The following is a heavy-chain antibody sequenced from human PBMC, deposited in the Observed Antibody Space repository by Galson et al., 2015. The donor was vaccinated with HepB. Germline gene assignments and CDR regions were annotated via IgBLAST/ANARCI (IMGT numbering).Heavy chain of an antibody. CDR3: ARDLVVITFDY. D-gene: IGHD3-22*01. CDR2: ISSSSSYI. CDR1: GFTFSSYS. Sequence: SLRLSCAASGFTFSSYSMNWVRQAPGKGLEWVSSISSSSSYIYSADSVKGQFTISRDNAKNSLYLQMSSLRAEDTAVYYCARDLVVITFDYWGQGTLVTVSS. V-gene: IGHV3-21*01. J-gene: IGHJ4*02.